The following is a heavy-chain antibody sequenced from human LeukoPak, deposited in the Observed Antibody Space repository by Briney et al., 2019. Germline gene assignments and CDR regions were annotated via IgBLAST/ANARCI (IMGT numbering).Heavy chain of an antibody. CDR2: ISSSSSYI. D-gene: IGHD1-7*01. CDR1: GFTFSSYS. J-gene: IGHJ6*03. Sequence: RAGGSLRLSCAASGFTFSSYSMNWVRQAPGKGLEWVSSISSSSSYIYYADSVKGRFTISRDNAKNSLYLQMNSLRAEDTAVYYCAREMYNWNYGYYYYMDVWGKGTTVTVSS. CDR3: AREMYNWNYGYYYYMDV. V-gene: IGHV3-21*01.